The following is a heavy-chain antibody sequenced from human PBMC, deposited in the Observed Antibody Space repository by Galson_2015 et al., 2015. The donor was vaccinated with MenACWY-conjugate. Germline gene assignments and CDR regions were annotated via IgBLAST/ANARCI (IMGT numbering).Heavy chain of an antibody. CDR2: ISGSGGST. Sequence: SLRLSCAASEFTFSSYAMSWVRQAPGKGLEWVSAISGSGGSTYYADSVEGRFTISRDNSKNTLYLQMNSLRAEDTAVYYCAKRASLVTTGTDYWGQGTLVTVSS. CDR3: AKRASLVTTGTDY. D-gene: IGHD2-21*02. V-gene: IGHV3-23*01. CDR1: EFTFSSYA. J-gene: IGHJ4*02.